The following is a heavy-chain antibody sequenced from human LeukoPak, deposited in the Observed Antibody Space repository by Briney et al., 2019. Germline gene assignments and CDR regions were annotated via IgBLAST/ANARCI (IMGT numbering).Heavy chain of an antibody. CDR3: AKGSFGWGSGSYFPDWFDP. Sequence: TGGSLRLSCAASGFTFSSYAMSWVRQAPGKGLEWVSAISGSGGSTYYADSVEGRFTISRDNSKDTLYLQMNSLRAEDTAVYYCAKGSFGWGSGSYFPDWFDPWGQGTLVTVSS. D-gene: IGHD3-10*01. J-gene: IGHJ5*02. CDR2: ISGSGGST. CDR1: GFTFSSYA. V-gene: IGHV3-23*01.